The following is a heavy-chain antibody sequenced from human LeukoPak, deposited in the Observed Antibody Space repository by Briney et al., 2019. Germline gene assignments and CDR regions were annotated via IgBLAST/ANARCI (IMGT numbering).Heavy chain of an antibody. CDR3: ARENYDFKGSGFDY. J-gene: IGHJ4*02. CDR2: NIPIFGTA. D-gene: IGHD3-22*01. Sequence: SVKVSCKASGGTFSSYAISWVRQAPGQGLEWMGGNIPIFGTANYAQKFQGRVTITADESTSTAYMELSSLRSEDTAVYYCARENYDFKGSGFDYWGQGTLVTVSS. V-gene: IGHV1-69*13. CDR1: GGTFSSYA.